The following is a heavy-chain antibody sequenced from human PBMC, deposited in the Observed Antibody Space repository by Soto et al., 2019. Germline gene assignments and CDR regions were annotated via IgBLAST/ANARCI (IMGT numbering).Heavy chain of an antibody. CDR3: ARDLCSGGSCYLWYYYGMDV. V-gene: IGHV1-69*13. CDR2: IIPIFGTA. D-gene: IGHD2-15*01. J-gene: IGHJ6*02. CDR1: GGTFSSYA. Sequence: SVKVSCKASGGTFSSYAISWVRQAPGQGLEWMGGIIPIFGTANYAQKFQGRVTITADESTSTAYMELSSLRSEDTAVYYCARDLCSGGSCYLWYYYGMDVWGQGTTVTVSS.